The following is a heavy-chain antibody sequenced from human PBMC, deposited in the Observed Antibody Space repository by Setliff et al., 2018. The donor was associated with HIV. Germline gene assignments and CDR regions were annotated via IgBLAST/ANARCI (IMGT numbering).Heavy chain of an antibody. V-gene: IGHV3-30*18. Sequence: GGSLRLSCAASGFIFSDYDIHWVRQAPGEGQEWVAVISYDGSNKYYADSVKGRFTISRDNSKNTLYLQMNSLRAEDTAVYYCAKDEGVYYYYYGMDVWGQGTTVTVSS. CDR1: GFIFSDYD. CDR2: ISYDGSNK. D-gene: IGHD3-16*01. CDR3: AKDEGVYYYYYGMDV. J-gene: IGHJ6*02.